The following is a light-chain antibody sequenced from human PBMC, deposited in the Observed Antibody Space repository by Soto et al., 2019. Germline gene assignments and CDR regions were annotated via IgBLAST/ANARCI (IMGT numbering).Light chain of an antibody. CDR2: DVS. CDR1: SSDVGGYNY. J-gene: IGLJ1*01. CDR3: CSYAGSYTHV. Sequence: QSALTQPRSVSGSPGQSVTISCTGTSSDVGGYNYVSWYQQHPGKAPKLMIYDVSKRPSGVPDRFSGSKSGNKASLTISGLQAEDEADYYCCSYAGSYTHVCVTGTKLTVL. V-gene: IGLV2-11*01.